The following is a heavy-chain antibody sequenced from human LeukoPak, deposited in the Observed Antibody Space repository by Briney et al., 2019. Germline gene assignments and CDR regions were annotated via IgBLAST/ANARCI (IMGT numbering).Heavy chain of an antibody. D-gene: IGHD1-26*01. J-gene: IGHJ5*02. CDR3: ARESGWFDP. CDR2: ISWNSGNI. CDR1: GFTFDDYA. V-gene: IGHV3-9*01. Sequence: GRSLRLSCAASGFTFDDYAMHWVRQAAGKGLEWVSGISWNSGNIGYADSVTGRFTISRDTAKNSLYLQVNSLRAEDTALYYCARESGWFDPWGQGTLVTVSS.